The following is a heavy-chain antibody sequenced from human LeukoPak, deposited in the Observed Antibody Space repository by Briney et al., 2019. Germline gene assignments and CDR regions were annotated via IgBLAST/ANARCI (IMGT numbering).Heavy chain of an antibody. CDR2: IIPIFGTA. CDR1: GGTFSSYA. V-gene: IGHV1-69*13. D-gene: IGHD5-12*01. J-gene: IGHJ4*02. Sequence: SVKVSCKASGGTFSSYAISWVRQAPGQGLEWMGGIIPIFGTANYAQKFQGRVTITADESTSTAYMELSSLRSEDTAVYYCARELYVVATVHALYYFDYWGQGTLVTVSS. CDR3: ARELYVVATVHALYYFDY.